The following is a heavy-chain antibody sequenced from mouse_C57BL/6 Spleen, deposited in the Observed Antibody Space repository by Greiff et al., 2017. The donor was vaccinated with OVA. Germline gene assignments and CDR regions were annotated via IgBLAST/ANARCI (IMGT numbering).Heavy chain of an antibody. CDR3: ARDKLYYFDY. CDR1: GYSITSGYY. V-gene: IGHV3-6*01. Sequence: VQLQQSGPGLVKPSQSLSLTCSVTGYSITSGYYWNWIRQFPGNKLEWMGYISYDGSNNYNPSLKNRISITRDTSKNQFFLKLNSVTTEDTATYYCARDKLYYFDYWGQGTTLTVSS. CDR2: ISYDGSN. J-gene: IGHJ2*01.